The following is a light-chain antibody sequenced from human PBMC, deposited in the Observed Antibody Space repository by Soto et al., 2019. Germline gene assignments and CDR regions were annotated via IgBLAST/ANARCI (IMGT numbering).Light chain of an antibody. J-gene: IGKJ1*01. Sequence: EIVLTQSPATLSLSPGERATLSCRASQSVSTYLAWYQQKPGQAPRLLIFDASNRATGIPARFSGSGSGTDLTLTISSLEPEDFAVYYCQQRSNWPRTFGQGTKVEFK. CDR3: QQRSNWPRT. CDR2: DAS. V-gene: IGKV3-11*01. CDR1: QSVSTY.